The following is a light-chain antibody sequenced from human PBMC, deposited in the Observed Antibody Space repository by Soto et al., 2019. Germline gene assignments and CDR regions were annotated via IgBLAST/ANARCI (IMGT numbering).Light chain of an antibody. J-gene: IGKJ5*01. V-gene: IGKV3D-15*01. CDR2: GAS. Sequence: ELVMTQAPATISVSSGAIATLSCSSSQSFSSNLAWYQQKPGQAPRLLIYGASTRATGIPARFSGSGSGTEFTLTISSLQPEDSAVYYCQQYNTWPAEITVAQGTRLEI. CDR3: QQYNTWPAEIT. CDR1: QSFSSN.